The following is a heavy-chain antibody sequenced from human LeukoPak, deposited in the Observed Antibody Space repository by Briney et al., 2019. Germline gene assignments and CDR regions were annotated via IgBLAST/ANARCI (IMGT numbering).Heavy chain of an antibody. CDR3: ARDLYFGRRFGESGDAFDI. CDR2: IIPIFGTA. J-gene: IGHJ3*02. D-gene: IGHD3-10*01. Sequence: ASVKVSCKASGGTFSSYAINWVRQAPGQGLEWMGGIIPIFGTANYAQKFQGRVTITADEFTNTVYMELSSLRSEDTAVYYCARDLYFGRRFGESGDAFDIWGQGTMVTVSS. CDR1: GGTFSSYA. V-gene: IGHV1-69*13.